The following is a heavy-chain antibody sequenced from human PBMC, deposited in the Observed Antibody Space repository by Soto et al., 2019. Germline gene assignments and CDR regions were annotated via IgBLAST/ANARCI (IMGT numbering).Heavy chain of an antibody. V-gene: IGHV3-23*01. CDR1: GFTFSSYA. D-gene: IGHD3-10*01. CDR3: ARNINSGSYYYLGY. Sequence: PGGSLRLSCAASGFTFSSYAMIWVRQAPGKGLEWVSAISGSGGNTYYADSVKGRFTISRDNSKNTLYLQMNSLRAEGTAVYYCARNINSGSYYYLGYWGQGTLVTVSS. CDR2: ISGSGGNT. J-gene: IGHJ4*02.